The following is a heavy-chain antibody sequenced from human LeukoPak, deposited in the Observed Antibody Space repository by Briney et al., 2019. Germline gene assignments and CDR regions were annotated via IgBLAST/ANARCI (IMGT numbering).Heavy chain of an antibody. V-gene: IGHV4-4*07. CDR2: IYTSGST. CDR3: ARDRLGYCSGGSCYLGYYFDY. J-gene: IGHJ4*02. CDR1: GGSISSYY. Sequence: SETLSLTCTVSGGSISSYYWSWIRQPAGKGLEWIGRIYTSGSTNYNPSLKSRVTMSVDTSKNQFSLKLSSVTAADTAVYYCARDRLGYCSGGSCYLGYYFDYWGQGTLVTVS. D-gene: IGHD2-15*01.